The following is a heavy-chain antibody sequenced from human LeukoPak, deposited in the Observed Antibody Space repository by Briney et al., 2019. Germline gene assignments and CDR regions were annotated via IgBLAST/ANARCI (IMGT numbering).Heavy chain of an antibody. CDR1: GFTVSSNY. D-gene: IGHD3-10*02. Sequence: GGSLRLSCAASGFTVSSNYMSWVRQAPGKGLEWVSIIYSGGNTDYADSVKGRFTISRDNAKNSLYLQMNSLRAEDTAVYYCAELGITMIGGVWGKGTTVTISS. J-gene: IGHJ6*04. CDR2: IYSGGNT. CDR3: AELGITMIGGV. V-gene: IGHV3-53*01.